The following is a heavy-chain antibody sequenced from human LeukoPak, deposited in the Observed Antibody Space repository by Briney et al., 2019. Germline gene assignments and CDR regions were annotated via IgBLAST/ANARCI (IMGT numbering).Heavy chain of an antibody. Sequence: GGSLRLSCAASGFTFSSYAMSWVRQAPGKGLEWVSAISGSGGSTYYADSVKGRFTISRDNSKNTLYPQMNSLRAEDTAVYYCAKDPPQYTIFGVVINPYFDYWGQGTLVTVSS. CDR3: AKDPPQYTIFGVVINPYFDY. J-gene: IGHJ4*02. D-gene: IGHD3-3*01. CDR2: ISGSGGST. CDR1: GFTFSSYA. V-gene: IGHV3-23*01.